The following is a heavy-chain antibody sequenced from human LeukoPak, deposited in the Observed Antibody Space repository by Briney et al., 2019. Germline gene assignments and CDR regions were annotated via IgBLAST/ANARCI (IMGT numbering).Heavy chain of an antibody. V-gene: IGHV1-18*04. J-gene: IGHJ4*02. CDR1: GYTFTGYY. D-gene: IGHD6-25*01. CDR3: ARVAERHLDYYFDY. Sequence: ASVKVSCKASGYTFTGYYMHWVRQAPGQGLEWMGWISAYNGDTKYAQKLQGRVNMTTDTSTTTAYMELRSLRSDDTAVYYCARVAERHLDYYFDYWGQGTLVTVSS. CDR2: ISAYNGDT.